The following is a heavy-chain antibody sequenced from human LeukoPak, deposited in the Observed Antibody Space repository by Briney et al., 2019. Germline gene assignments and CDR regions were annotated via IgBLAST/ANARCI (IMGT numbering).Heavy chain of an antibody. D-gene: IGHD1-20*01. Sequence: SETLSLTCAVYGRSFSGYYWSWIRQPPGKGLEWIGEINHSGSTNYNPSLKSRVTISVDTSKNQFSLKLSSVTAADTAVYYCARGYNFFDYWGQGTLVTVSS. V-gene: IGHV4-34*01. CDR1: GRSFSGYY. CDR3: ARGYNFFDY. J-gene: IGHJ4*02. CDR2: INHSGST.